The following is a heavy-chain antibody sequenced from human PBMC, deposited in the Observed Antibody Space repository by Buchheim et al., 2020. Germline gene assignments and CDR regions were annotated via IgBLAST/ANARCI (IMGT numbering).Heavy chain of an antibody. CDR2: IYYSGST. Sequence: QVQLQESGPGLVKPSETQSLTCTVSGGSISSYYWSWIRQPPGKGLEWIGYIYYSGSTNYNPSLKSRVTISVDKSKNQFPLKLSSVTAADTAVYYCARADYARWFDPWGQGTL. V-gene: IGHV4-59*01. D-gene: IGHD4-17*01. CDR1: GGSISSYY. CDR3: ARADYARWFDP. J-gene: IGHJ5*02.